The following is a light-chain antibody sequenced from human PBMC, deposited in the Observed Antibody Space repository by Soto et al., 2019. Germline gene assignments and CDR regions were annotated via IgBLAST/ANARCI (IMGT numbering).Light chain of an antibody. CDR2: DAS. J-gene: IGKJ4*02. CDR1: HSVNNF. Sequence: LREDPPTLCLYRKDRDNLSCRASHSVNNFLAWYQPKPGQPPRLLIYDASKRATGIPDRFSGSGSGTDFTLTISSREPEDFAVYYCQEYDSSPRTVGEGTKVEIK. V-gene: IGKV3-11*01. CDR3: QEYDSSPRT.